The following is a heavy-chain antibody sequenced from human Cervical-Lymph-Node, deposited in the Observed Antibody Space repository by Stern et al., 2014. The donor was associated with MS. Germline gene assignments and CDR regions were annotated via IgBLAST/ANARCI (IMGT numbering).Heavy chain of an antibody. CDR3: ARDKEDTNMAFRYFDN. J-gene: IGHJ4*02. D-gene: IGHD5-18*01. CDR2: IYTTGST. CDR1: GGSVGSGSYD. Sequence: QLQLQESGPGLVKPSQTLSLTCTVSGGSVGSGSYDWSWIRQPAGKGLEWIGRIYTTGSTYYNPSLKSRVSISIDTSKNPFFLKLPSVTAADTAVYYCARDKEDTNMAFRYFDNWGQGTLVTVSS. V-gene: IGHV4-61*02.